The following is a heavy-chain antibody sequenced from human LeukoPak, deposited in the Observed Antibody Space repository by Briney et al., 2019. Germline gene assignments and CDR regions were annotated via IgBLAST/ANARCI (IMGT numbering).Heavy chain of an antibody. CDR3: ARGARYYDILTGYHHYFDY. V-gene: IGHV1-18*01. D-gene: IGHD3-9*01. J-gene: IGHJ4*02. CDR1: GYTFTSYG. Sequence: GASVKVSCKASGYTFTSYGISWARQAPGQGLEWMGWISAYNGNTNYAQKLQGRVTMTTDTSTSTAYMELRSLRSDDTAVYYCARGARYYDILTGYHHYFDYWGQGTLVTVSS. CDR2: ISAYNGNT.